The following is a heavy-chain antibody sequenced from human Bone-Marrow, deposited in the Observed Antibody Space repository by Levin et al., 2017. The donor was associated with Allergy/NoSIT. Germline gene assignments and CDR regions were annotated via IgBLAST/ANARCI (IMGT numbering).Heavy chain of an antibody. V-gene: IGHV1-46*01. CDR1: GYSFTSHY. D-gene: IGHD1-1*01. CDR2: INPRGGST. J-gene: IGHJ3*02. CDR3: ARDLSGGLPDAFDI. Sequence: GASVKVSCKASGYSFTSHYLHWVRQAPGQGLEWMAIINPRGGSTTYAQKFQGRVTMTSDTSTSTVYMELSSLRSDDTAVFYCARDLSGGLPDAFDIWGQGTIVSVSS.